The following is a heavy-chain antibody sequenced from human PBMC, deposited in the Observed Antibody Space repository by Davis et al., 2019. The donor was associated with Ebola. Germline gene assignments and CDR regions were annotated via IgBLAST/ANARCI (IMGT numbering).Heavy chain of an antibody. CDR3: AGLYSWNYYDY. CDR2: IHSSGST. J-gene: IGHJ4*02. V-gene: IGHV4-4*07. CDR1: GGSINNYY. Sequence: PSETLSLTCVVSGGSINNYYWNWIRQPAGKGLELIGRIHSSGSTDYNPSLQSRVSLSVDSSKNQFSLKLNSVNAADTAVYYCAGLYSWNYYDYWGQGTLVTVSS. D-gene: IGHD1-20*01.